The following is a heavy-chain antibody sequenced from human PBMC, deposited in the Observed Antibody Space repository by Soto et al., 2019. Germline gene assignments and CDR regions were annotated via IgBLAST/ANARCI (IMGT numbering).Heavy chain of an antibody. CDR3: ARARCHESSGWSSAFDI. Sequence: QVQLVQSGAEVKKPGSSVKVSCKASGGTFSRHTVSWVRQAPGQGLEWMGRIIPNLEISNYAQKFQGRVTVTADKSTSTAYMELRRLRSEDTAMYYCARARCHESSGWSSAFDIWGQGTMVTVSS. J-gene: IGHJ3*02. D-gene: IGHD3-22*01. CDR2: IIPNLEIS. V-gene: IGHV1-69*02. CDR1: GGTFSRHT.